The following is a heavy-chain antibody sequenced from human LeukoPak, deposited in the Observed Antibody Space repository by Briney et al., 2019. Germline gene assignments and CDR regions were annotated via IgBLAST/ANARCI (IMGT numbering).Heavy chain of an antibody. CDR1: GFTFSSYG. CDR3: AKALANYYYGMDV. CDR2: ISYDGSSK. J-gene: IGHJ6*02. V-gene: IGHV3-30*18. Sequence: GRSLRLSCAASGFTFSSYGMHWVRQAPGKGLEWVAVISYDGSSKYYADSVKGRFTISRDNSKNTLYLQMNSLRAEDTAVYYCAKALANYYYGMDVWGQGTTVTVSS.